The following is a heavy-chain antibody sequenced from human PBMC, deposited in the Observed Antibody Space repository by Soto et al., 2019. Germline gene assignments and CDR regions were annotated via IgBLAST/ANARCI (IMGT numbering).Heavy chain of an antibody. J-gene: IGHJ4*02. CDR3: ARGYGGNSPDY. D-gene: IGHD2-21*02. CDR2: ISAYNGDR. Sequence: QVQLVQSGAEVKKPGASVKVSCKASGYTFTSHGLSWVRQAPGQGLEWMGWISAYNGDRVYAQKLQGRVIMTTDTPTSTAYMELRSLRSDDTAMYYCARGYGGNSPDYWGQGTLVTVSS. V-gene: IGHV1-18*01. CDR1: GYTFTSHG.